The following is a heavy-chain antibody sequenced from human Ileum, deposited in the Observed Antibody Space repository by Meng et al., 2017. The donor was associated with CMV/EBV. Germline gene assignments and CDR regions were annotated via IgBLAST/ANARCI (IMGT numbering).Heavy chain of an antibody. V-gene: IGHV4-59*11. CDR2: ISHRGST. J-gene: IGHJ6*02. CDR3: AREREVSSGNFLYYYGMDV. CDR1: GDSITSHF. Sequence: SETLSLTCTVSGDSITSHFWSWIRQPPGKGLEWIGYISHRGSTSYNTPLESRVTISLDTSKNQFSLKLSSVTAADTAVYYCAREREVSSGNFLYYYGMDVWGQGTTVTGSS. D-gene: IGHD1-26*01.